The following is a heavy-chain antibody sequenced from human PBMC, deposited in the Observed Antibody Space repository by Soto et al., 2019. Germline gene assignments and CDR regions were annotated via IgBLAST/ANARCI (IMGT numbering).Heavy chain of an antibody. Sequence: EVQLLESGGGLVQPGGSLRLSCAASGFTFSSHAMSWVRQAPGKGLEWVSGISRNAGSTYYADSVKGRFTISRDNSKNTLYLQMNSLRAADTAAYYCAKDDGPPGTRDWYFDLWGRGTLVTVSS. CDR2: ISRNAGST. CDR3: AKDDGPPGTRDWYFDL. J-gene: IGHJ2*01. V-gene: IGHV3-23*01. CDR1: GFTFSSHA. D-gene: IGHD4-17*01.